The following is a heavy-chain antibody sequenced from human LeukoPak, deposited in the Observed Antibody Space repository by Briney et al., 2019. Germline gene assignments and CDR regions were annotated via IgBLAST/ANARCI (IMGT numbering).Heavy chain of an antibody. CDR2: INSDGSST. Sequence: GGSLRLSCAASGFTFSSYWMHWVRQAPGKGLVWVSRINSDGSSTSYADSVKGRFTISRDNAKNTLYLQMNSLRAEDTAVYYCARGLGIFDHGDYPGGIYWGQGTLVTVSS. V-gene: IGHV3-74*01. CDR1: GFTFSSYW. CDR3: ARGLGIFDHGDYPGGIY. J-gene: IGHJ4*02. D-gene: IGHD4-17*01.